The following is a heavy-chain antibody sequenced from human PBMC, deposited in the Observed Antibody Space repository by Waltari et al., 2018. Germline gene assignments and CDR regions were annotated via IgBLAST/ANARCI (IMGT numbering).Heavy chain of an antibody. CDR1: GFNFISYA. V-gene: IGHV3-23*01. D-gene: IGHD3-22*01. CDR2: ISDSGVIT. Sequence: EVNLLASGGGLAQPGGSLRLSCAATGFNFISYAISWVRQAPGKGLEWVSGISDSGVITKYADSVKGRFTVSRDNSKNTVFLQLNSLRAEDTAIYYCARHLYSIDYLELGNWGQGTLVTVSS. J-gene: IGHJ4*02. CDR3: ARHLYSIDYLELGN.